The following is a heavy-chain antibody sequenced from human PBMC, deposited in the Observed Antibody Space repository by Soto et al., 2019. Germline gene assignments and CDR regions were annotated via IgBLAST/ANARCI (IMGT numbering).Heavy chain of an antibody. J-gene: IGHJ4*02. CDR2: ISYDGSNK. V-gene: IGHV3-30-3*01. CDR3: ARDSSSSAFDY. CDR1: GFTFSSYA. Sequence: GGSLRLSCAASGFTFSSYAMHWVRQAPGKGLEWVAVISYDGSNKYYADSVKGRFTISRDNSKNTLYLQMNSLRAEDTAVYYCARDSSSSAFDYWGQGTLVTVSS. D-gene: IGHD6-6*01.